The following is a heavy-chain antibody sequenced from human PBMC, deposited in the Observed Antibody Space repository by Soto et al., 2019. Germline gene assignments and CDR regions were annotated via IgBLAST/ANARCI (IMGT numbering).Heavy chain of an antibody. D-gene: IGHD3-10*01. Sequence: RRLSCAASGFTFSTFWMDWVRQAPGKGLEWVAKIKEDGSEKYYADAVKGRFIISRDNARNSVYLQMNRLRAEDTAVYYCARVRPGNYRDYWGQGTLVTVSS. CDR1: GFTFSTFW. J-gene: IGHJ4*02. CDR3: ARVRPGNYRDY. CDR2: IKEDGSEK. V-gene: IGHV3-7*04.